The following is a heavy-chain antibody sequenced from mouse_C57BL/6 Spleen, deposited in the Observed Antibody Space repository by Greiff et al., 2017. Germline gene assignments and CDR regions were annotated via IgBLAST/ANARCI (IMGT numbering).Heavy chain of an antibody. CDR1: GFTFSDYY. V-gene: IGHV5-16*01. D-gene: IGHD1-3*01. Sequence: EVQLVESEGGLVQPGSSMKLSCTASGFTFSDYYMAWVRPVPEKGLEWVANINYDGSSTYYLDSLKSRFIISRDNAKNILYLQMSSLKSEDTATYYCAREGVALDYWGQGTTLTVSS. J-gene: IGHJ2*01. CDR2: INYDGSST. CDR3: AREGVALDY.